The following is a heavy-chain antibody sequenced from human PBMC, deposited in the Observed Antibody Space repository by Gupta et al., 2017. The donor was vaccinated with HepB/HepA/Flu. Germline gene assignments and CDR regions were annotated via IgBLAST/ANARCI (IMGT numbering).Heavy chain of an antibody. CDR1: GYTFTSYD. J-gene: IGHJ6*03. D-gene: IGHD3-3*01. V-gene: IGHV1-8*03. Sequence: QVQLVQSGAEVKKPGASVKVSCKASGYTFTSYDINWVRQATGQGIGWMGWMNPNSGNTGYAQKFQGRVTITRNTSISTAYMELSSLRSEDTAVYYCARGLDYDFWSGYYGAYYYYYMDVWGKGTTVTVSS. CDR2: MNPNSGNT. CDR3: ARGLDYDFWSGYYGAYYYYYMDV.